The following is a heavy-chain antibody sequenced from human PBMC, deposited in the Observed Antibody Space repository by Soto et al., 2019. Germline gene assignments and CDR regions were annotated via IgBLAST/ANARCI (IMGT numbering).Heavy chain of an antibody. CDR2: IRIDSNHI. Sequence: EVQLVESGGGLVQPGGSLRLSCAASGFIFTSYSMNWVRQAPGKGLEWLSYIRIDSNHIGYADSVRGLFTISSDIAKNSLYLQMNSLRDEDTAVYYCARDLSYAFDYWGQGTLVTVSS. CDR1: GFIFTSYS. J-gene: IGHJ4*02. D-gene: IGHD1-26*01. CDR3: ARDLSYAFDY. V-gene: IGHV3-48*02.